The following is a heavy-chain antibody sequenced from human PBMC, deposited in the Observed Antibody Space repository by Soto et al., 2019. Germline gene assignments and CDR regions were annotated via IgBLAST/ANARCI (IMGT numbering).Heavy chain of an antibody. CDR3: ARWASNCSGGSCYFSYYYYGMDV. CDR2: VNHRGST. V-gene: IGHV4-34*01. CDR1: GGSLNAYY. J-gene: IGHJ6*02. Sequence: SETLSLTCAVYGGSLNAYYWGWSWIRQPPGKGLEWIGEVNHRGSTNYNPSLKSRVTISVDMSKNQFSLKLSSVTAADTAVYYCARWASNCSGGSCYFSYYYYGMDVWGQGTTVTVSS. D-gene: IGHD2-15*01.